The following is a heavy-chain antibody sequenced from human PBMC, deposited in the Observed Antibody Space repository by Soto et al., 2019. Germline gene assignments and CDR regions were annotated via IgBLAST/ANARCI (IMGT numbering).Heavy chain of an antibody. CDR1: GFIFSTYG. J-gene: IGHJ6*02. CDR2: IWYDGSNK. D-gene: IGHD3-10*01. CDR3: ARDTTRAMVRIYYGMDV. Sequence: QVQLVESGGGVVQPGRSRRLSCAASGFIFSTYGMHWVRQAPGKGLEWVAVIWYDGSNKYYADSVKGRFTISRDNSKNTLYLQMNSLRAEDTAVYYCARDTTRAMVRIYYGMDVWGQGTTVTVSS. V-gene: IGHV3-33*01.